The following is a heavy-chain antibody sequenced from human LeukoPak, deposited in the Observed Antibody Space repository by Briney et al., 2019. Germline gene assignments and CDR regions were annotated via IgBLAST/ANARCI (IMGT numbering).Heavy chain of an antibody. V-gene: IGHV4-30-2*01. CDR1: GGSISSGGYS. D-gene: IGHD3-22*01. Sequence: SETLSLTCAVSGGSISSGGYSWSWIRQPPGKDLEWIGYIYHSGSTYYNPSLKSRVTISVDRSKNQFSLKLSSVTAADTAVYYCARGISYYDSSGYYNNWLDPWGQGTLVTVSS. CDR3: ARGISYYDSSGYYNNWLDP. CDR2: IYHSGST. J-gene: IGHJ5*02.